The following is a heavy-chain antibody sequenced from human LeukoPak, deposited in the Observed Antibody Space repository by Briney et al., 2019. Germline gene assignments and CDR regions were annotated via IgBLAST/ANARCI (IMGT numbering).Heavy chain of an antibody. CDR1: GFTFSSYG. D-gene: IGHD6-19*01. CDR2: ISYDGSNK. V-gene: IGHV3-30*18. Sequence: GRSLRLSCAASGFTFSSYGMHWVRQAPAKGLEGGAVISYDGSNKYYADSVKGRFTISRDNSKNTLYLQMNSLRAEDTAVYYCAKEGRIAVAGTDLYYFDYWGQGTLVTVSS. J-gene: IGHJ4*02. CDR3: AKEGRIAVAGTDLYYFDY.